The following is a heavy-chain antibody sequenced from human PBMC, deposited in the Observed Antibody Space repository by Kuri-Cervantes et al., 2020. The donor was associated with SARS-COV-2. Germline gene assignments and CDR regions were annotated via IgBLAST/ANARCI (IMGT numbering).Heavy chain of an antibody. D-gene: IGHD2-2*02. CDR3: AHTQLGYCSSTSCYISAEYFQH. CDR1: GFSLSTSGVG. Sequence: SGPTLVKPTQTLTLTCTFSGFSLSTSGVGVGWIRQPPGKALEWLALIYWSDDKRYSPSLKSRLTITKDTSKNQVVLTMTNMDPVDTATYYCAHTQLGYCSSTSCYISAEYFQHWGQGTLVTVSS. V-gene: IGHV2-5*01. J-gene: IGHJ1*01. CDR2: IYWSDDK.